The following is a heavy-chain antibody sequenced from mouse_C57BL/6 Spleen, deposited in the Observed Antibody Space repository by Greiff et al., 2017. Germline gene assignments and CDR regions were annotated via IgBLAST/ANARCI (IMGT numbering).Heavy chain of an antibody. CDR2: IDPSDSET. V-gene: IGHV1-52*01. CDR1: GYTFPSYW. CDR3: VSYYSNYWYFDV. J-gene: IGHJ1*03. D-gene: IGHD2-5*01. Sequence: QVHVKQPGAELVRPGSSVKLSCKASGYTFPSYWMHWVKQRPIQGLAWIGNIDPSDSETHYTQKFKDKATLTVDKSSSTAYMQLSSLTSEDSAVYYCVSYYSNYWYFDVWGTGTTVTVSS.